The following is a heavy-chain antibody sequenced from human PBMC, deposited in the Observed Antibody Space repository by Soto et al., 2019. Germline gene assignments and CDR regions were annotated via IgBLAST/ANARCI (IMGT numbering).Heavy chain of an antibody. CDR3: AKGSGDYDFWSGYYHYYYYMDV. V-gene: IGHV3-23*01. J-gene: IGHJ6*03. D-gene: IGHD3-3*01. CDR1: GFTFSSYA. Sequence: EVQLLESGGGLVQPGGSLRLSCAASGFTFSSYAMSWVRQAPGKGLEWVSAISGSGGSTYYADSVKGRFTISRDNSKNTLYLQMNSLRAEDTAVYYCAKGSGDYDFWSGYYHYYYYMDVWGKGTTVTVSS. CDR2: ISGSGGST.